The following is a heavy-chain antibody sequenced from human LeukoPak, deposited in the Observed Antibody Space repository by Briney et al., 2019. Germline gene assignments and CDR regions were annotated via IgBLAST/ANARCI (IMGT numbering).Heavy chain of an antibody. CDR2: IYPDDSDT. D-gene: IGHD2-15*01. J-gene: IGHJ4*02. CDR3: ARYSLGYCSAGNSNYFDY. V-gene: IGHV5-51*01. CDR1: GYSFSNSW. Sequence: KAGESLKISCKASGYSFSNSWIGWVRQMPGKGLDWMGIIYPDDSDTKYSPSFQGQVTISVDNSINTAYLQWSSLEASDTAMYYCARYSLGYCSAGNSNYFDYWGQGTLVTVSS.